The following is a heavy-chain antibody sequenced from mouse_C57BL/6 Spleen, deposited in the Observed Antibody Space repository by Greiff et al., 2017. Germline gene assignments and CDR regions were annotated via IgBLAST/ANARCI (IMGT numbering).Heavy chain of an antibody. CDR2: ISSGSSTI. Sequence: EVQLVESGGGLVKPGGSLKLSCAASGFTFSDYGMHWVRQAPEKGLEWVAYISSGSSTIYYADTVKGRFTISRDNAKNTLFLQMTSLRSEDTAMYYCARGYGGYAMDYWGQGTSVTVSS. D-gene: IGHD1-1*01. J-gene: IGHJ4*01. V-gene: IGHV5-17*01. CDR1: GFTFSDYG. CDR3: ARGYGGYAMDY.